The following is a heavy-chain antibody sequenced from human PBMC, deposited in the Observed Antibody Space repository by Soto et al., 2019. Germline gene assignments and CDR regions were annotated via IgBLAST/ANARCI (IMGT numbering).Heavy chain of an antibody. D-gene: IGHD2-21*01. CDR3: AKDKMVKDYYYYYGMDV. J-gene: IGHJ6*02. V-gene: IGHV3-30*18. CDR2: ISYDGSNK. Sequence: GGSLRLSCAASGFTFSSYGMHWVRQAPGKGLEWVAVISYDGSNKYYADSVKGRFTISRDNSKNTLYLQMNSLRAEDTAVYYCAKDKMVKDYYYYYGMDVWGQGTTVTVSS. CDR1: GFTFSSYG.